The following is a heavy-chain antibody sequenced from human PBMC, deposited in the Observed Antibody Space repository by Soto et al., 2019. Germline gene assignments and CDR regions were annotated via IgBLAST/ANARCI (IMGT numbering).Heavy chain of an antibody. CDR1: GGTFSSYA. CDR2: IIPIFGTA. V-gene: IGHV1-69*13. D-gene: IGHD5-12*01. CDR3: ATEMATIRIFDY. Sequence: ASVKVSCKASGGTFSSYAISWVRQAPGQGLEWMGGIIPIFGTANYAQKFQGRVTITADESTSTAYMELSSLRSEDTAAYYCATEMATIRIFDYWGQGTLVTVSS. J-gene: IGHJ4*02.